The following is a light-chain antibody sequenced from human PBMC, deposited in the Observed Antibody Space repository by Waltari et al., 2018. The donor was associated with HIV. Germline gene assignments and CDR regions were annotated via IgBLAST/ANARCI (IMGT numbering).Light chain of an antibody. V-gene: IGKV1-12*01. Sequence: DIQLTKSPYSVSASVGHRVTITCRASQDINIYLAWYQQKPGKAPNLLMYTASSLERGVPSRFRGSGSGTEFTLTITNLQPEDIANYFCQQTSSLPLTFGGGTKVEIK. CDR3: QQTSSLPLT. J-gene: IGKJ4*01. CDR1: QDINIY. CDR2: TAS.